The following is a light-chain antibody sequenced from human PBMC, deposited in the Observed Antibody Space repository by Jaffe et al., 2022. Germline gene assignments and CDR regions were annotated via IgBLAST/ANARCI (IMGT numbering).Light chain of an antibody. CDR3: QQFYSSPLT. V-gene: IGKV1-39*01. CDR2: AAS. CDR1: QSIIGY. Sequence: DIQMTQSPSSLSASVGDRVTITCRASQSIIGYLNWYQQKPGKAPKLLIYAASSLQSGVPSRFSGGGYETDFTLTISSLQPEDFATYYCQQFYSSPLTFGGGTKVEIK. J-gene: IGKJ4*01.